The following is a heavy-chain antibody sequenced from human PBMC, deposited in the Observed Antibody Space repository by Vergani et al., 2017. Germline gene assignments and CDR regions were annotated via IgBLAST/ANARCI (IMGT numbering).Heavy chain of an antibody. CDR3: AIDSGSMVRGVIASYYYGMDV. Sequence: QVQLQESGPGLVKPSETLSLTCTVSGGSVSSGSYYWSWIRQPPGKGLEWIGYIYYSGSTNYNPSLKSRVTISVDTSKNQFSLKLSSVTAADTAVYYCAIDSGSMVRGVIASYYYGMDVWGQGTTVTVSS. CDR1: GGSVSSGSYY. V-gene: IGHV4-61*01. CDR2: IYYSGST. J-gene: IGHJ6*02. D-gene: IGHD3-10*01.